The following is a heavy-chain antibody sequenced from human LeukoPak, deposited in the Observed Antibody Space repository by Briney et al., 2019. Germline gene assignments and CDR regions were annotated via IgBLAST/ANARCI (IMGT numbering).Heavy chain of an antibody. J-gene: IGHJ5*02. CDR1: SGSISSTSYY. CDR2: ICYSGIA. Sequence: SETLSLTCTVSSGSISSTSYYWGWIRQPPGKGLEWIGSICYSGIAYYNPSLKSRLTISVDTSKNQFSLKLDSVAAPDTAVYYCARHGPAWDWFDPWGQGTLVTVSS. V-gene: IGHV4-39*01. CDR3: ARHGPAWDWFDP.